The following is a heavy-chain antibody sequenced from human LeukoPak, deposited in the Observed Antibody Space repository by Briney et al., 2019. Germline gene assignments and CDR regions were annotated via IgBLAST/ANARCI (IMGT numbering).Heavy chain of an antibody. CDR1: GFDVTIYY. D-gene: IGHD2-21*02. CDR2: ISGSGGST. CDR3: AKALPRYCGGDCYGLDY. Sequence: GGSLRLSCAASGFDVTIYYMTWVRQAPGRGLEWVSAISGSGGSTYYADSVKGRFTISRDNSKNTLYLQMNSLRAEDTAVYYCAKALPRYCGGDCYGLDYWGQGTLVTVSS. J-gene: IGHJ4*02. V-gene: IGHV3-23*01.